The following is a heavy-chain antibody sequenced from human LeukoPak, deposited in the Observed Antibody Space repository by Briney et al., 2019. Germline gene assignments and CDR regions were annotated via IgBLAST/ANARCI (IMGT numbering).Heavy chain of an antibody. V-gene: IGHV3-48*01. Sequence: GGSLRLSCAASGFTFSSYSMNWVRQAPGKGLEWVSYISSSSSTIYYSDSVKGRFTISRDNAKNSLYLQMNSLRAEDTAVYYCARWVGYYDSSGYYRCYFDYWGQGTLVTVSS. J-gene: IGHJ4*02. CDR1: GFTFSSYS. D-gene: IGHD3-22*01. CDR2: ISSSSSTI. CDR3: ARWVGYYDSSGYYRCYFDY.